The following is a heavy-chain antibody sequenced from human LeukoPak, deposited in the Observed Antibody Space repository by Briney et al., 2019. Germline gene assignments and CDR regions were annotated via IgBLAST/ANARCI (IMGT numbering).Heavy chain of an antibody. CDR3: ASTLDYYDSSGYYYN. V-gene: IGHV1-18*01. J-gene: IGHJ4*02. CDR1: GYTFTSYG. D-gene: IGHD3-22*01. Sequence: GASVKLSCKASGYTFTSYGISWVRQAPGQGLEWMGWISAYNGNTNYAQKLQGRVTMTTDTSTSTAYMELRSLRSDDTAVYYCASTLDYYDSSGYYYNWGQGTLVTVSS. CDR2: ISAYNGNT.